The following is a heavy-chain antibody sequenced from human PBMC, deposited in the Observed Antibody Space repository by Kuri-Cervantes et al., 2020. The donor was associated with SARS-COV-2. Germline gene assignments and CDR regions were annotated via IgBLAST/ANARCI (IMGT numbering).Heavy chain of an antibody. Sequence: ETLSLTCAVYGGSFSGYYWSWIRQPPGKGLEWIGEINHSGSTNYNPSLKSRVTISVDTSKNQFSLKLSSVTAADTAVYYCARGVGAAVAGTLITIYYYYGMDVWGQGTTVTVSS. CDR3: ARGVGAAVAGTLITIYYYYGMDV. D-gene: IGHD6-19*01. CDR1: GGSFSGYY. V-gene: IGHV4-34*01. CDR2: INHSGST. J-gene: IGHJ6*02.